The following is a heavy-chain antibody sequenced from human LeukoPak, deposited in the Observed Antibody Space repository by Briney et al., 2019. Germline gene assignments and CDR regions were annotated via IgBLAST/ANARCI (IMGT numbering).Heavy chain of an antibody. D-gene: IGHD6-13*01. CDR2: IYYSGST. V-gene: IGHV4-59*01. J-gene: IGHJ6*03. Sequence: SETLSLTCTVSGGSISSYYWSWIRQPPGKGLEWIGYIYYSGSTNYNPSLKSRVAISVDTSKNQFSLKLSSVTAADTAVYYCARDGYTRYYYYMDVWGKGTTVTVSS. CDR1: GGSISSYY. CDR3: ARDGYTRYYYYMDV.